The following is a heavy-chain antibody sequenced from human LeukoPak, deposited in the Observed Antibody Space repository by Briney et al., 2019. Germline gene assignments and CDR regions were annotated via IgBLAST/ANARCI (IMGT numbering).Heavy chain of an antibody. J-gene: IGHJ6*02. CDR1: RFSFSSYA. D-gene: IGHD3-3*01. V-gene: IGHV3-23*01. CDR3: ARETIFGVVSYGMDV. CDR2: ISASGSRT. Sequence: PGGSLRLSCAASRFSFSSYAMAWVRQAQGKGLEWVSSISASGSRTYYADSVKGRFTISRDNSKNTLYLQMNSLRAEDTAVYYCARETIFGVVSYGMDVWGQGTTVTVSS.